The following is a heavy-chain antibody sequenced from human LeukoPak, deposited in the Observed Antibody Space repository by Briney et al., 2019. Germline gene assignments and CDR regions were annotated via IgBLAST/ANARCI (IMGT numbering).Heavy chain of an antibody. Sequence: SETLSLTCTASGGSISSYYWSWIRQPAGKGLEWIGRVYTSGSTNYNPSLKSRVTMSVDTSKTQFSLKLSSVTAADTAVYYCASQADSSGGRGLVYWGQGTLVTVSS. D-gene: IGHD6-19*01. CDR1: GGSISSYY. J-gene: IGHJ4*02. V-gene: IGHV4-4*07. CDR2: VYTSGST. CDR3: ASQADSSGGRGLVY.